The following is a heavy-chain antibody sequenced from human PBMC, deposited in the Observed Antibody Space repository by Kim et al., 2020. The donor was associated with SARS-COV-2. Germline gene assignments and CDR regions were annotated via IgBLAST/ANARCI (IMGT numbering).Heavy chain of an antibody. CDR2: TSYDGSNN. CDR3: AKDKAEVVSYNGMDV. D-gene: IGHD3-22*01. Sequence: GGSLRLSCAASGFPFSNYGMHWVRQAPGKGLEWVAVTSYDGSNNYFVDSVKGRFTISRDNSKNTLYLQMNSLRDEDTAVYYCAKDKAEVVSYNGMDVWGQGTTVTVSS. J-gene: IGHJ6*02. V-gene: IGHV3-30*18. CDR1: GFPFSNYG.